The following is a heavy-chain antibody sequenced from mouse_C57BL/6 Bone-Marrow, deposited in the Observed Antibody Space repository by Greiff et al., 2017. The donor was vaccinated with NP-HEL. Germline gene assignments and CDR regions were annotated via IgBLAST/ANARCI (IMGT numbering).Heavy chain of an antibody. V-gene: IGHV5-17*01. Sequence: EVQLVESGGGLVKPGGSLKLSCAASGFTFSDYGMHWVRQAPEKGLEWVAYISSGSSTIYYADTVKGRFTISRDNAKNTLFLQMTSLRSEDTAMYYCARDYGSSYGPFDYWGQGTTLTVSS. CDR3: ARDYGSSYGPFDY. D-gene: IGHD1-1*01. CDR1: GFTFSDYG. CDR2: ISSGSSTI. J-gene: IGHJ2*01.